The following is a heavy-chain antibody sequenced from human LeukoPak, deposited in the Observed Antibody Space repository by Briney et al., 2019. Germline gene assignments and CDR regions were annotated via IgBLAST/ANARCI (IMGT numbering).Heavy chain of an antibody. V-gene: IGHV1-18*01. CDR1: GGTFSSYA. Sequence: ASVKVSCKASGGTFSSYAISWVRQAPGQGLEWMGWISAYNGNTNYAQKLQGRVTMTTDTSTSTAYMELRSLRSDDTAVYYCAREFIAAAGTDFDYWGQGTLVTVSS. CDR2: ISAYNGNT. J-gene: IGHJ4*02. CDR3: AREFIAAAGTDFDY. D-gene: IGHD6-13*01.